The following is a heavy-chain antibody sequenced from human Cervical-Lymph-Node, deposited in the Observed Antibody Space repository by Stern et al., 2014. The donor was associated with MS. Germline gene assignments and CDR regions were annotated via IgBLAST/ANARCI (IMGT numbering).Heavy chain of an antibody. Sequence: ESGPALVKPTQTLTLTCTFSGFSLTTSGMGVSWIRQPPGKDLEWLAFIDWDDDKSYNTSLKTRLTISKDTSKNQVVLTMTNMDPVDTATYYCARFYSSSSFADAFDIWGQGTMVTVSS. V-gene: IGHV2-70*01. CDR3: ARFYSSSSFADAFDI. CDR1: GFSLTTSGMG. J-gene: IGHJ3*02. CDR2: IDWDDDK. D-gene: IGHD6-6*01.